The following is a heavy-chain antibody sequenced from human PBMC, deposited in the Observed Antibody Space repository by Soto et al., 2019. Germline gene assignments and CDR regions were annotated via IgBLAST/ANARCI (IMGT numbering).Heavy chain of an antibody. V-gene: IGHV1-18*01. J-gene: IGHJ2*01. CDR2: ISAYNGNT. Sequence: QVQLVQSGAEVKKPGASVKVSCKASGYSFTIYGISWVRQAPGQGLEWLGWISAYNGNTNYAQILQGRVTMTTDTSTSTAYMELRSLRSDDTAVYYCARAFNYYDSSGNWYFDLWGRDTLVTVSS. CDR3: ARAFNYYDSSGNWYFDL. CDR1: GYSFTIYG. D-gene: IGHD3-22*01.